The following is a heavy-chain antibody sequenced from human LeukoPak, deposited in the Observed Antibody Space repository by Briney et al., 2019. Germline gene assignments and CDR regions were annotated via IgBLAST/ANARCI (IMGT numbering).Heavy chain of an antibody. J-gene: IGHJ2*01. CDR2: ISGSGSTI. D-gene: IGHD4-17*01. Sequence: GGSLRLSCAASGFTFRSYEMNRVRQAPGQGLEWVSYISGSGSTIYYADSVQGRFTISRDNAKNSLYLQMNSLRAEDTAVYYCARDYGDYWWYFDLWGRGTLVTVSS. CDR3: ARDYGDYWWYFDL. CDR1: GFTFRSYE. V-gene: IGHV3-48*03.